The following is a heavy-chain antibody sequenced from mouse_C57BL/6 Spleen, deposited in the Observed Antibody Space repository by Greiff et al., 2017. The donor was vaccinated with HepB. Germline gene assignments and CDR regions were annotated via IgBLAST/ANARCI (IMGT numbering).Heavy chain of an antibody. V-gene: IGHV1-5*01. D-gene: IGHD3-2*02. CDR1: GYTFTSYW. CDR2: IYPGNSDT. CDR3: TRRGAAQPNYFDY. Sequence: VQLQQSGTVLARPGASVKMSCKTSGYTFTSYWMHWVKQRPGQGLEWIGAIYPGNSDTSYNQKFKGKAKLTAVTSASTAYMELSSLTNEDSAVYYCTRRGAAQPNYFDYWGQGTTLTVSS. J-gene: IGHJ2*01.